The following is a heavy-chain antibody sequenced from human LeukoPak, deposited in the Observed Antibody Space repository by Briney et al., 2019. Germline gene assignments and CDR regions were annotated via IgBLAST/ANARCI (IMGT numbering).Heavy chain of an antibody. D-gene: IGHD6-6*01. CDR3: ARGHSSSEGGSFDY. CDR2: ISYDGSNK. V-gene: IGHV3-30*04. Sequence: GRSLRLSCAASGFTFSSYAMHWVRQAPGKGLEWVAVISYDGSNKYYADSVKGRFTISRGNSKNKLYLQMNSLRAEDTAVYYCARGHSSSEGGSFDYWGQGTLVTVSS. CDR1: GFTFSSYA. J-gene: IGHJ4*02.